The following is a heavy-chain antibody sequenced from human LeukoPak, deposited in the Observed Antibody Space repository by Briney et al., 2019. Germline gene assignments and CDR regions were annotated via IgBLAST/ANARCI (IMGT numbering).Heavy chain of an antibody. CDR2: IGGSGDTT. CDR1: GFTFSSYA. CDR3: AKFHIVVVNGYFDY. J-gene: IGHJ4*02. V-gene: IGHV3-23*01. D-gene: IGHD2-21*01. Sequence: GGSLRLSCAASGFTFSSYAVSWVRQAPGKGLEWVSAIGGSGDTTYYADSVKGRFTISRDYSKNTLYLQMNSLRAEDTAVYYCAKFHIVVVNGYFDYWGQGTLVTVSS.